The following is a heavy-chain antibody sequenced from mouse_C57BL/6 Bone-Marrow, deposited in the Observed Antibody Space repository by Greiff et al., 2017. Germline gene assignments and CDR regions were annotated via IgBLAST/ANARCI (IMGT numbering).Heavy chain of an antibody. CDR2: IDPSDSYT. CDR1: GYTFTSYW. V-gene: IGHV1-50*01. J-gene: IGHJ2*01. Sequence: QVQLQQPGAELVKPGASVKLSCKASGYTFTSYWMQWVKQRPGQGLEWIGEIDPSDSYTSYNQKFKGKATLTVDTSSSTAYMQLSSLTSEDSAVYYCARQFITTVVAGYYFDYWGQGTTLTVSS. D-gene: IGHD1-1*01. CDR3: ARQFITTVVAGYYFDY.